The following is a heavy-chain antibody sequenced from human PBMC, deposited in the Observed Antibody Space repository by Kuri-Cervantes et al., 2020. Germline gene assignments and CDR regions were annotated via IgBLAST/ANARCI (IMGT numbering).Heavy chain of an antibody. Sequence: ASGKVSCKASGYTFTSYGIGWVRLAPGQGLEWMGGISAYNGNTNYAQKLQCRVTMTTDTSTSTAYMELRSLRSDDTAEYYGARNLAHSYYYGMDVWGQGTTVTVSS. CDR2: ISAYNGNT. J-gene: IGHJ6*02. D-gene: IGHD3-16*01. CDR1: GYTFTSYG. CDR3: ARNLAHSYYYGMDV. V-gene: IGHV1-18*01.